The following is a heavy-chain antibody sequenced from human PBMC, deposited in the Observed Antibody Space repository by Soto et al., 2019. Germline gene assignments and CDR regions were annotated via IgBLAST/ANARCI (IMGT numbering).Heavy chain of an antibody. D-gene: IGHD5-12*01. CDR3: GRLEGLATISYYFDY. V-gene: IGHV4-34*01. Sequence: SETLSLTCAVYGGSFSGYYWSWIRQPPGKGLEWIGEINHSGSTNYNPSLKSRVTISVDTSKNQFSLKLSSVSAADTAVYYCGRLEGLATISYYFDYWGQGALVTVSS. CDR1: GGSFSGYY. CDR2: INHSGST. J-gene: IGHJ4*02.